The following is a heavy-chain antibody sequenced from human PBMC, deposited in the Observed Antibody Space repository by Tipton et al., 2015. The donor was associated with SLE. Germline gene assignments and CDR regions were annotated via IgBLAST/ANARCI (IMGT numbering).Heavy chain of an antibody. CDR3: ARPAGYSSSWYYY. CDR2: INHSGST. CDR1: GGSFSGYY. Sequence: TLSLTCAVYGGSFSGYYWSWIRQPPGKGLEWIGEINHSGSTNYNPSLKSRVTISVDTSKNQFSLKLSSVTAADTAVYYCARPAGYSSSWYYYWGQGTLVTVSS. J-gene: IGHJ4*02. V-gene: IGHV4-34*01. D-gene: IGHD6-13*01.